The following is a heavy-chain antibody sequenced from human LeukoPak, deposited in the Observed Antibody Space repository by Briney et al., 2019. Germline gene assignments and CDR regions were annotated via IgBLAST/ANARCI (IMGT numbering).Heavy chain of an antibody. Sequence: PSQTPSLTCTVSGDSISSHNYFWTWIRQAPGEGLAWIGNIYYSGTTSDTYYNPSLESRLTISVDASKNQFSLNLDSVTAADTAVYFCARAGKYFNSGSWAGLIDYWGQGSLVTVSS. D-gene: IGHD3-10*01. J-gene: IGHJ4*02. CDR2: IYYSGTTSDT. V-gene: IGHV4-30-4*08. CDR1: GDSISSHNYF. CDR3: ARAGKYFNSGSWAGLIDY.